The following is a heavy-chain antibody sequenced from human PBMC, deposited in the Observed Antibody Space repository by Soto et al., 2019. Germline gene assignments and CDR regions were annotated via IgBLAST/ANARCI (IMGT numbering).Heavy chain of an antibody. CDR2: IYWDDDR. J-gene: IGHJ3*02. D-gene: IGHD3-16*01. CDR1: WFPLSTSRMG. CDR3: AHIMITWGVFSALDAFDM. V-gene: IGHV2-5*02. Sequence: GPTRDNPRQAHALTVSFAWFPLSTSRMGVAWIRQPPGKALEWLAIIYWDDDRRYSPSLKTRLAITKDTSKNQVVLTMTNLDPGDTATYYCAHIMITWGVFSALDAFDMWGQGTMVTVSS.